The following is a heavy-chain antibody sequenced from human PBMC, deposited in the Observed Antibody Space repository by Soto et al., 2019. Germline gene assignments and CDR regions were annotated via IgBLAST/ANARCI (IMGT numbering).Heavy chain of an antibody. CDR2: IYYTGTT. V-gene: IGHV4-61*01. CDR3: ARAASTYFDLLSAFHP. Sequence: SETLSLTCTVSGDPLSSGSYYWSWIRQSPGKRLEWIAYIYYTGTTKYNPSLKSRVTISVDTSKNQFSLRLTSVTAADTAVYYCARAASTYFDLLSAFHPWGQGTLVTVSS. J-gene: IGHJ5*02. CDR1: GDPLSSGSYY. D-gene: IGHD3-9*01.